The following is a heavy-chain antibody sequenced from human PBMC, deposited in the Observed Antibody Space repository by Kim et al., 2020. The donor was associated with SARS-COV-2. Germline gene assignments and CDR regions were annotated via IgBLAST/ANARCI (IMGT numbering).Heavy chain of an antibody. D-gene: IGHD2-15*01. V-gene: IGHV5-51*01. CDR3: ARARYCSGGNCYSDY. J-gene: IGHJ4*02. Sequence: GESLKISCKGSGYSFSSYWIAWVRQMPGKGLEWMGIIYPGDSDTRYSPSFQGQVTISADKSISTAYLQWSSLKASDTAIYYCARARYCSGGNCYSDYWGQGTLVTVSS. CDR2: IYPGDSDT. CDR1: GYSFSSYW.